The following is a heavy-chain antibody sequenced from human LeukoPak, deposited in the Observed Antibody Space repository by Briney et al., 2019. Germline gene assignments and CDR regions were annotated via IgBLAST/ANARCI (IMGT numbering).Heavy chain of an antibody. J-gene: IGHJ4*02. CDR1: GYTFTGHY. D-gene: IGHD5-12*01. V-gene: IGHV1-18*04. Sequence: PGASVKVSCKASGYTFTGHYMHWVRQAPGQGLEWMGWISAYNGNTNYAQKLQGRVTMTTDTSTSTAYMELRSLRSDDTAVYYCARDRGYSGYDFPFDYWGQGTLVTVSS. CDR2: ISAYNGNT. CDR3: ARDRGYSGYDFPFDY.